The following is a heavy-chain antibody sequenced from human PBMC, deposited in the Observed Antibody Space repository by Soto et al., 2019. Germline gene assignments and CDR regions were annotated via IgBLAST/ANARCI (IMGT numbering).Heavy chain of an antibody. D-gene: IGHD2-15*01. V-gene: IGHV3-9*01. J-gene: IGHJ1*01. CDR1: GFTFDDYA. CDR2: ISWNSGSI. Sequence: GGSLRLSCAASGFTFDDYAMHWVRQAPGKGLEWVSGISWNSGSIGYADSVKGRFTISRDNAKNSLYLQMNSLRAEDTALYYCAKDGSRYCSGGSCYPYFQHWGQGTLVTVSS. CDR3: AKDGSRYCSGGSCYPYFQH.